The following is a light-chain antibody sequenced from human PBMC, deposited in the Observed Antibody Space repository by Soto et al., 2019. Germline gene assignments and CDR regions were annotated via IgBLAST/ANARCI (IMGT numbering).Light chain of an antibody. CDR2: GNH. CDR1: SSNIGSNT. V-gene: IGLV1-44*01. CDR3: AAGDDSLNGWV. J-gene: IGLJ3*02. Sequence: QLVLIQASSMSGTPGQRVTISCSGSSSNIGSNTVNWYQQVPGTAPKLLIYGNHERPSGVPDRFSGSKSGTSASLAISGLQSEDEADYDCAAGDDSLNGWVFGGGTKLTVL.